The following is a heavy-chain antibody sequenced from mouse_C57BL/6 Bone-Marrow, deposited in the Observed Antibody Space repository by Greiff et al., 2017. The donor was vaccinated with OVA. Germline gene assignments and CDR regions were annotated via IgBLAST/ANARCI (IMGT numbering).Heavy chain of an antibody. CDR3: VSHYDYDGYFDV. J-gene: IGHJ1*03. CDR1: GFSFNTYA. Sequence: EVKLMESGGGLVQPKGSLKLSCAASGFSFNTYAMNWVRQAPGKGLEWVARIRSKSNNYATYYADSVKDRFTISRDDSESMLYLQTYNLKTEDTARYYCVSHYDYDGYFDVWGTGTLVTVSA. D-gene: IGHD2-4*01. CDR2: IRSKSNNYAT. V-gene: IGHV10-1*01.